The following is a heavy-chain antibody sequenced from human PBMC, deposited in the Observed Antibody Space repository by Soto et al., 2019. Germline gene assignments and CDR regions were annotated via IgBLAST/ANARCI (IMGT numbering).Heavy chain of an antibody. J-gene: IGHJ4*02. D-gene: IGHD6-19*01. CDR2: ISWNSDAR. CDR1: GFTFADYP. V-gene: IGHV3-9*01. Sequence: DVHLVESGGGLVQPGRSLRLSCAVSGFTFADYPMHWVRQAPGKGLEWVSGISWNSDARVYADSVKGRFTISRDNAKNSLYLQTDSLRTEDTALYYCARRAVAGHFDYWGQGTLVTVSS. CDR3: ARRAVAGHFDY.